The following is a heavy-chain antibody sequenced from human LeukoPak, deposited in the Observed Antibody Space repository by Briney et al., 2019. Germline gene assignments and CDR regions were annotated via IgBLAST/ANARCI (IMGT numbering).Heavy chain of an antibody. CDR2: ISSNGRVT. CDR1: GFTFSSYA. CDR3: AKRDGCSGAYCYGLNY. V-gene: IGHV3-23*01. Sequence: PGGSLRLSCAASGFTFSSYAMSWVRQAPGKGLEWVSFISSNGRVTLYADSVKGRFTLSRDNSKNTVYVQMNSLRAEDTAVYYCAKRDGCSGAYCYGLNYWGQGTLVTVSS. D-gene: IGHD2-15*01. J-gene: IGHJ4*02.